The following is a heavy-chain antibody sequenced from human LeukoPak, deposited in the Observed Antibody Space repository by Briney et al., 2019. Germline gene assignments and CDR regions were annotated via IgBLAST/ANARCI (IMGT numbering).Heavy chain of an antibody. J-gene: IGHJ6*02. CDR1: GGSFSGYY. CDR3: ARLETPHYDSSGPLYYGMDV. D-gene: IGHD3-22*01. CDR2: INHSGST. V-gene: IGHV4-34*01. Sequence: SETLSLTCAVYGGSFSGYYWSWIRQPPGKGLEWIGEINHSGSTNYNPSLKSRVTISVDTSKNQFSLKLSSVTAADTAVYYCARLETPHYDSSGPLYYGMDVWGQGTTVTVSS.